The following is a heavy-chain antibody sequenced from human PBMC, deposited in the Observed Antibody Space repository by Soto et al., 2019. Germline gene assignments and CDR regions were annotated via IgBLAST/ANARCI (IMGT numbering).Heavy chain of an antibody. CDR2: ISYGGSNK. CDR1: GFTFSSYG. J-gene: IGHJ4*02. Sequence: PGGSLTLSCAASGFTFSSYGMHWVRPAPGKGLEWVAVISYGGSNKYYADSVKGRFTISRDNSKNTLYLQMNSLRAEDTAVYYCAKVWSMETLLTEFDYWGQGTLVTVSS. CDR3: AKVWSMETLLTEFDY. V-gene: IGHV3-30*18. D-gene: IGHD3-16*01.